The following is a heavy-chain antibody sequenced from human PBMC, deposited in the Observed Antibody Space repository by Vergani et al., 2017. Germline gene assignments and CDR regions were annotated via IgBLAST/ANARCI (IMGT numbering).Heavy chain of an antibody. J-gene: IGHJ3*02. D-gene: IGHD6-13*01. CDR2: ISAYNGNT. CDR1: GSTFTSYG. Sequence: VQLVKFGAEVKKPGASGQVSCKASGSTFTSYGISWVRKAPGKGFKWLGWISAYNGNTTYDQKLQGRVTMTTDTSTSTAYMELRSLRSDDTAVYYCARDXRRIAAAGTNAFDIWGQGTMVTVSS. V-gene: IGHV1-18*01. CDR3: ARDXRRIAAAGTNAFDI.